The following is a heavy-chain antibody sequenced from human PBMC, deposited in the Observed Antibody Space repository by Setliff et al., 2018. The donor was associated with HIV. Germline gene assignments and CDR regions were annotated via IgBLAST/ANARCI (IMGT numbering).Heavy chain of an antibody. CDR1: GYSFTSYW. CDR3: ARSQAATGAFDI. CDR2: IYPGDSDT. Sequence: ASVKISCKGSGYSFTSYWIGWVRQMPGKGLEWMGIIYPGDSDTRYSPSFQGQVTISADKSISTAYLQWSSLKASDTAMYYCARSQAATGAFDIWGQGTMVTVSS. D-gene: IGHD2-15*01. V-gene: IGHV5-51*01. J-gene: IGHJ3*02.